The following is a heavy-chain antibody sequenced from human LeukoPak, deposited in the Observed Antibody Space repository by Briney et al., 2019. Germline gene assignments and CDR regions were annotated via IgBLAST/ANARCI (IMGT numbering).Heavy chain of an antibody. J-gene: IGHJ4*02. CDR1: GFTFSSYA. D-gene: IGHD4/OR15-4a*01. Sequence: PGGSLRLSCSASGFTFSSYAMFWVRQAPGKGLEYASAVGANGDNTYYADSVKGRFAISRDNSKNTLYLQMSSLRPEDTAAYYCVKDRTMDYWGQGTLVTVSS. V-gene: IGHV3-64D*06. CDR3: VKDRTMDY. CDR2: VGANGDNT.